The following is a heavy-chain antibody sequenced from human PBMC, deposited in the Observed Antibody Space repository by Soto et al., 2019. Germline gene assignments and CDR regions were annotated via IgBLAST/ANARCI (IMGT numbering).Heavy chain of an antibody. CDR3: ARALGGVPAAWYWFDP. D-gene: IGHD2-2*01. CDR2: INPNSGGT. Sequence: QVQLVQSGAEVKKPGASVKVSCKATGYTFTGYYMHWVRQAPGQGLEWMGWINPNSGGTNYAQKFQGWVTMTRDTSISTAYMELSRLRSDDTAVYYCARALGGVPAAWYWFDPWGQGTLVTVSS. CDR1: GYTFTGYY. V-gene: IGHV1-2*04. J-gene: IGHJ5*02.